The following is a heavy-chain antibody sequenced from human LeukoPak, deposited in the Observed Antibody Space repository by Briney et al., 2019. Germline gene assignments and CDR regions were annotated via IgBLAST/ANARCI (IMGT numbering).Heavy chain of an antibody. CDR1: GFTFSSYA. CDR3: ARGHVGSYVYYYYYGMDV. Sequence: GGSLRLSCAASGFTFSSYAMHWVRQAPGKGLEWVAVILYDASNNYYSDSVKGRFTISRDNSKNTLYLQMNSLRAEDTAVYYCARGHVGSYVYYYYYGMDVWGQGTTVTVSS. V-gene: IGHV3-30*04. J-gene: IGHJ6*02. D-gene: IGHD3-16*01. CDR2: ILYDASNN.